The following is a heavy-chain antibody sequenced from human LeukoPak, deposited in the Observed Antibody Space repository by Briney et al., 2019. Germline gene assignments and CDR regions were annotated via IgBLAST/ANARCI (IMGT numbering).Heavy chain of an antibody. Sequence: PGGSLRLSCAASGFTFSSYAVSWVRQAPGKGLEWVSAISGSGGSTYYADSVKGRFTISRDNSKNTLYLQMNSLRAEDTAFYYCAKDQGRYSSGLYNYWGQGTLVTVSS. CDR2: ISGSGGST. V-gene: IGHV3-23*01. CDR3: AKDQGRYSSGLYNY. D-gene: IGHD6-19*01. J-gene: IGHJ4*02. CDR1: GFTFSSYA.